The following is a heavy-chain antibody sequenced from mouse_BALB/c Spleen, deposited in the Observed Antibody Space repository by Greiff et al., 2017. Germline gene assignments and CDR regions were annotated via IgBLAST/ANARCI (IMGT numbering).Heavy chain of an antibody. CDR1: GFTFSSYT. J-gene: IGHJ4*01. V-gene: IGHV5-12-2*01. CDR3: ARHRGSSSIYYAMDY. Sequence: EVKLVESGGGLVQPGGSLKLSCAASGFTFSSYTMSWVRQTPEKRLEWVAYISNGGGSTYYPDTVKGRFTISRDNAKNTLYLQMSSLKSEDTAMYYCARHRGSSSIYYAMDYWGQGTSVTVSS. D-gene: IGHD1-1*01. CDR2: ISNGGGST.